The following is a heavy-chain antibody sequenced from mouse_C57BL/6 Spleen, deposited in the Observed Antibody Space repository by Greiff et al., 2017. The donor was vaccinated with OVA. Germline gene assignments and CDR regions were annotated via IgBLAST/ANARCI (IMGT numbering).Heavy chain of an antibody. J-gene: IGHJ2*01. V-gene: IGHV1-85*01. Sequence: VQLQQSGPELVKPGASVKLSCKASGYTFTSYDINWVKQRPGPGLEWIGWIYPRDGSTKYNEKFKGKATLTVDTSSSTAYMELHSLTSEDSAVYFCAPMVTTGFFDYWGQGTTLTVSS. CDR1: GYTFTSYD. CDR2: IYPRDGST. D-gene: IGHD2-2*01. CDR3: APMVTTGFFDY.